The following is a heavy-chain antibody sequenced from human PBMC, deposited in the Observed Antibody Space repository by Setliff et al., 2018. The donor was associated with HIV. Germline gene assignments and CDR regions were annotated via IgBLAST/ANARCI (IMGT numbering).Heavy chain of an antibody. J-gene: IGHJ4*02. CDR3: ARDLIWGFDY. Sequence: GGSLRLSCAASGFTFSSYSMNWVRQSPGKGLEWVSYISGSGSGVDYADSVKGRFTVSRDNARSSLYLQVNSLRSDDTAVYYCARDLIWGFDYWGQGTPVTVSS. CDR2: ISGSGSGV. V-gene: IGHV3-48*01. D-gene: IGHD3-16*01. CDR1: GFTFSSYS.